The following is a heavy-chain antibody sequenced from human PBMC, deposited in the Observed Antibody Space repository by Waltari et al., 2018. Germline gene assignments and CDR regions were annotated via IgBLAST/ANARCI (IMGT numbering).Heavy chain of an antibody. CDR2: IVVGSGNT. CDR3: AKCEMYDSGWCAFFRY. CDR1: GFTFTSSA. J-gene: IGHJ4*02. D-gene: IGHD6-19*01. V-gene: IGHV1-58*01. Sequence: QMQLVQSGPEVKKPGTSVKVSCKASGFTFTSSAVQWVRQARGQRLEWIGWIVVGSGNTNYAQKFQERVTITRDMSTSTAYMELSSLRSEDTAVYYCAKCEMYDSGWCAFFRYWGRGTLVTVSS.